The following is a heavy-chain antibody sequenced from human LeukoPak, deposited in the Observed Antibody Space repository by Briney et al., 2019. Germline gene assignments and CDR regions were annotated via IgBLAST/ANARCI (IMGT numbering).Heavy chain of an antibody. CDR1: GFTFSSYG. CDR3: ARDRNYYDSRGYFRD. CDR2: IWYDGSNK. V-gene: IGHV3-33*01. D-gene: IGHD3-22*01. J-gene: IGHJ4*02. Sequence: PGGSLRLSCAASGFTFSSYGMHWVRQAPGKGLEWVAVIWYDGSNKYYADSVKGRFTISRDNSKNTLYLQMNSLRAEDTAVYYCARDRNYYDSRGYFRDWGQGTLVIVSS.